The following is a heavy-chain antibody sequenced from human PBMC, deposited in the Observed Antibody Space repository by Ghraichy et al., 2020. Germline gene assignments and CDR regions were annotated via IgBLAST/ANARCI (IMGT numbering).Heavy chain of an antibody. CDR1: GGSISSGGYY. CDR2: IYFSGIT. J-gene: IGHJ4*02. V-gene: IGHV4-31*03. Sequence: SETLSLTCTVSGGSISSGGYYWSWIRQHPGKGLEWIGYIYFSGITYYNPSLKSRLIISLDTSKTQFSLKLTSVTAGDTAVYYCAPSSVPSYSFDDWGQGTLVTVSS. CDR3: APSSVPSYSFDD. D-gene: IGHD3-16*02.